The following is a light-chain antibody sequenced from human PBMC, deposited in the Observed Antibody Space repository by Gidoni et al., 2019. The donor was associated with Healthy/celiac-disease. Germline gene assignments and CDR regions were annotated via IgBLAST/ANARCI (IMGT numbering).Light chain of an antibody. CDR3: QACDSSTV. V-gene: IGLV3-1*01. J-gene: IGLJ2*01. CDR2: QDS. Sequence: SYELTQPPSECVSPGQTASITCSGDKLGDKYACWYQQKPGQSPVLVIYQDSKRPSGIPERFSGSNSGNTATLTISGTQAMDEADYYCQACDSSTVFGGGTKPTVL. CDR1: KLGDKY.